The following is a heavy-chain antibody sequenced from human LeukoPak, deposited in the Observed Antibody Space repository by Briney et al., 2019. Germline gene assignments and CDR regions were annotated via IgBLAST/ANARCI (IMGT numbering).Heavy chain of an antibody. Sequence: GGSLRLSCAASGFTFSSYSMNWVRQAPGQGLEWVSYISSSSSTIYYADSVKGRFTISRDNAKKSLYLQMNSLRDEDTAVYYCASPYGSGRTYYYYAMDVWGQGTTVTVSS. D-gene: IGHD3-10*01. CDR2: ISSSSSTI. V-gene: IGHV3-48*02. CDR3: ASPYGSGRTYYYYAMDV. J-gene: IGHJ6*02. CDR1: GFTFSSYS.